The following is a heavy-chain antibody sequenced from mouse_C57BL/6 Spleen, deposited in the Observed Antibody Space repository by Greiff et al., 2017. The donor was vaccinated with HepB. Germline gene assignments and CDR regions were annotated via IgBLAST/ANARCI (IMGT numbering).Heavy chain of an antibody. V-gene: IGHV1-52*01. Sequence: QVQLQQPGAELVRPGSSVKLSCKASGYTFTSYWMHWVKQRPIQGLEWIGNIDPSDSATHYTQKFKDKDTLTEDKSSITAYMQLSSLTSEDSEVYDCARRSGTAFDYWGQGTTLTVSS. J-gene: IGHJ2*01. CDR3: ARRSGTAFDY. D-gene: IGHD4-1*01. CDR1: GYTFTSYW. CDR2: IDPSDSAT.